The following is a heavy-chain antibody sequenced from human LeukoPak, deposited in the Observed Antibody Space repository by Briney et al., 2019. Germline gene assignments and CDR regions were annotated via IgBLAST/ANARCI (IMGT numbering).Heavy chain of an antibody. J-gene: IGHJ4*02. D-gene: IGHD3-22*01. CDR3: AKPGGMYYYDSSGYNTPGYFDF. CDR1: RCTVSSYT. V-gene: IGHV3-23*01. CDR2: GSGSWCST. Sequence: GLAVRLSCAASRCTVSSYTIRWLRQAARRGRDGVSGGSGSWCSTYYADSVKVRFTISRDSSKNTLYLQMNSLRAEDTAVYYCAKPGGMYYYDSSGYNTPGYFDFWGQGTLVTVSS.